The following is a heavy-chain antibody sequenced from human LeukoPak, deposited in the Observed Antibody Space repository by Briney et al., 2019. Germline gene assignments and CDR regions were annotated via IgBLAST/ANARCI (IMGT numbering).Heavy chain of an antibody. D-gene: IGHD4-17*01. CDR3: ARNRIDYGDYVYDY. CDR1: EFTFSSYW. J-gene: IGHJ4*02. CDR2: INSDGSST. V-gene: IGHV3-74*01. Sequence: GGSLRLSCADSEFTFSSYWMHWVRQAPGKGLVWVSRINSDGSSTNYADSVKGRFTISRDNAKNSLYLQMNSLRAEDTAVYYCARNRIDYGDYVYDYWGQGTLVTVSS.